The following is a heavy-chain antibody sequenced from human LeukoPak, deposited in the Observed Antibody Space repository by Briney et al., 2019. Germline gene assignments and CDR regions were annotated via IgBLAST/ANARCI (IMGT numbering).Heavy chain of an antibody. Sequence: GGSLRLSCAASGFTFSNYSMNWGRQAPGKGLEWVSSISSSSSYIYYADSVKGRFTISRDNAKNSLYLQMNSLRAEDTAVYYCARDPFMSEDDWGQGTLVTVSS. V-gene: IGHV3-21*01. D-gene: IGHD3-10*02. CDR1: GFTFSNYS. CDR3: ARDPFMSEDD. J-gene: IGHJ4*02. CDR2: ISSSSSYI.